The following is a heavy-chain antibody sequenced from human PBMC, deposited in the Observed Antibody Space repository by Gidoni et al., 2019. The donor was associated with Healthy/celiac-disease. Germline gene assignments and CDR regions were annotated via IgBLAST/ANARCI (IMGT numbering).Heavy chain of an antibody. D-gene: IGHD3-22*01. CDR2: ISSSGSTI. V-gene: IGHV3-48*03. CDR3: ARDLAWFTYYYGMDV. Sequence: EVQLVESGGGLVQPGGSLRLSCAASGFTFSSYEMNWVRQAPGKGLEWVSYISSSGSTIYYADSVKGRFTISRDNAKNSLYLQMNSLRAEDTAVYYCARDLAWFTYYYGMDVWGQGTTVTVSS. CDR1: GFTFSSYE. J-gene: IGHJ6*02.